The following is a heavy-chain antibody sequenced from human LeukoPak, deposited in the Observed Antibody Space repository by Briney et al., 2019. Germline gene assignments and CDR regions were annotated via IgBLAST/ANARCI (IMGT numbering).Heavy chain of an antibody. CDR3: ARGRDHAFDI. V-gene: IGHV3-48*01. CDR1: GLAFTTSA. J-gene: IGHJ3*02. CDR2: ISSSSNAI. Sequence: GGSLRLSCAASGLAFTTSAMNWVRETPGKGLEWLSFISSSSNAIYYGDSVRGRFTISRDNAKNSLYLQMNSLRAEDTAIYFCARGRDHAFDIWGQGTRVTVSS.